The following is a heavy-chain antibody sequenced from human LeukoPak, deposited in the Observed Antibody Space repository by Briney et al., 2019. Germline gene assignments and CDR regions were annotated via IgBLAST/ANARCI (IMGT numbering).Heavy chain of an antibody. CDR3: ARDGDTSLFDY. J-gene: IGHJ4*02. CDR1: GFTFTTYT. V-gene: IGHV3-21*01. D-gene: IGHD5-18*01. CDR2: ISSSSTYI. Sequence: GGSLRLSCAASGFTFTTYTMHWVRQAPGKGLEWVSSISSSSTYIYYADSVKGRFTISRDNAKNSLYLQMNSLRAEDTAVYYCARDGDTSLFDYWGQGTLVTVSS.